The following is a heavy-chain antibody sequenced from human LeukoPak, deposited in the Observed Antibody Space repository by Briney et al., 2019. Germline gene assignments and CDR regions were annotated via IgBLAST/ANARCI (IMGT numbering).Heavy chain of an antibody. D-gene: IGHD5-18*01. CDR2: IYPDDSDT. V-gene: IGHV5-51*01. CDR3: ARGPVDTAMAVHYFDY. J-gene: IGHJ4*02. Sequence: GESLKISCQGSGYTFTSYWIGWVRQMPGKGLEWMGIIYPDDSDTRYSPSFQGQVTISADKSITTAYLQWSSLKASDTAMYYCARGPVDTAMAVHYFDYWGQGTLVTVSS. CDR1: GYTFTSYW.